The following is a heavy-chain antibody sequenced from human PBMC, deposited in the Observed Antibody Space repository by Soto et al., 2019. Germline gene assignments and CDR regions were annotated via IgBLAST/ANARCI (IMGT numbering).Heavy chain of an antibody. J-gene: IGHJ4*02. CDR3: ARDAGSWGY. D-gene: IGHD3-10*01. CDR2: ISSSSSTT. V-gene: IGHV3-48*02. Sequence: EVQLVESGGGLVQPGGSLRLSCAASGFTFTTYSMNWVRQAPGKGLEWVSYISSSSSTTYYADSVKGRFTISRDNAKNSLYLQMNRLRDEGTAVYYCARDAGSWGYWGQGTLVTVSS. CDR1: GFTFTTYS.